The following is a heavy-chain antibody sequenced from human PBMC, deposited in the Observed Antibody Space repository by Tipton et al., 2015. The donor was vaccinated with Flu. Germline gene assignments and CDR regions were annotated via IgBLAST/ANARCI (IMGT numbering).Heavy chain of an antibody. V-gene: IGHV4-38-2*02. Sequence: TLSLTCSVSGDSIGSAYYWAWIRQPPGKGLEWIGNIHKTGNTYFNPSLRSRVTFSVDTSKNQFSLRLASVTAADTAVYYCAKVIPELVAGLDYWGQGTLVTVSS. CDR3: AKVIPELVAGLDY. J-gene: IGHJ4*02. CDR2: IHKTGNT. CDR1: GDSIGSAYY. D-gene: IGHD6-19*01.